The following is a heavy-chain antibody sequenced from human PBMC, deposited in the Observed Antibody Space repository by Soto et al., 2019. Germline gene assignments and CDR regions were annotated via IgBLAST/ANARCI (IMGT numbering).Heavy chain of an antibody. CDR2: IYSGGST. D-gene: IGHD3-10*01. J-gene: IGHJ1*01. V-gene: IGHV3-66*01. CDR3: ARVRTPWARFGELSL. CDR1: GFTVSSNY. Sequence: GGSLRLSCAASGFTVSSNYMSWVLQAPGKGLEWVSVIYSGGSTYYADSVKGRFTISRDNSKNTLYLQMNSLRAEDTAVYYCARVRTPWARFGELSLWGQGTLVLVSS.